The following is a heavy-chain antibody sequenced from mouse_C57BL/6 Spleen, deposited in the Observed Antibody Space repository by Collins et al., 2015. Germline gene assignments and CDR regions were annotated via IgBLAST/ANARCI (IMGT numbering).Heavy chain of an antibody. Sequence: QLVESGGGLVKPGGSLKLSCAASGFTFSDYYMYWVRQTPEKRLEWVATISDGGSYTYYPDSVKGRFTISRDNAKNNLYLQMSSLKSEDTAMYYCARDYDVAYWGQGTLVTVSA. CDR3: ARDYDVAY. CDR1: GFTFSDYY. V-gene: IGHV5-4*02. D-gene: IGHD2-12*01. J-gene: IGHJ3*01. CDR2: ISDGGSYT.